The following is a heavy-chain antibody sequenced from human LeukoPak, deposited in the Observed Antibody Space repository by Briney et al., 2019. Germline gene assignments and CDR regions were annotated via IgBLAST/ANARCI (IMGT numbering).Heavy chain of an antibody. V-gene: IGHV1-8*01. CDR2: MNPNRGNT. CDR3: ARELRYFDWLLYEGYFDY. D-gene: IGHD3-9*01. J-gene: IGHJ4*02. Sequence: GASVQVSYKASGYTFTSYDINRLRQAPGHRLEGMGGMNPNRGNTGHAQKFQGRVTMTRNTSMSKAYMELSNLRSEDTAVYYCARELRYFDWLLYEGYFDYWGEGALVGVSS. CDR1: GYTFTSYD.